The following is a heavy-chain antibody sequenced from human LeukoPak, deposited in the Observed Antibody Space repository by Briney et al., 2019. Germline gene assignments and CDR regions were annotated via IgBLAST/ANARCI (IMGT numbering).Heavy chain of an antibody. CDR2: INPNSGGT. CDR1: GYTFTGYY. CDR3: ARDTSLIRGAAVAGTAYFDY. J-gene: IGHJ4*02. D-gene: IGHD6-19*01. Sequence: GASVKVSCKASGYTFTGYYMHWVRQAPGQGLEWMGWINPNSGGTNYAQKLQGRVTMTTDTSTSTAYMELRSLRSDDTAVYYCARDTSLIRGAAVAGTAYFDYWGQGTLVTVSS. V-gene: IGHV1-2*02.